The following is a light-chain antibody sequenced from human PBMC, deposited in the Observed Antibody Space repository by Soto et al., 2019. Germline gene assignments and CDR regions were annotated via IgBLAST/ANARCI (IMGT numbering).Light chain of an antibody. Sequence: DIQLTQPPSFLSASVVDRVTITCRVSQGISSYLNWYQQKPGKDTKILIYAESSLQSGVKSRFSGSGSGTDFTLTISSMQPEDFATYYCKQSYSTVWTFGQGTKVDIK. J-gene: IGKJ1*01. V-gene: IGKV1-39*01. CDR2: AES. CDR1: QGISSY. CDR3: KQSYSTVWT.